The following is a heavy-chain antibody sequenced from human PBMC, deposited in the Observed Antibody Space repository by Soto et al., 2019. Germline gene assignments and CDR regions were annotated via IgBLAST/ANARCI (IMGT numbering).Heavy chain of an antibody. V-gene: IGHV1-18*01. J-gene: IGHJ5*02. CDR3: ARELLAAAGTWRFDP. D-gene: IGHD6-13*01. CDR1: GYTFTSYG. CDR2: ISAYNGNT. Sequence: GASVKVSCKASGYTFTSYGISWVRQAPGQGLEWMGWISAYNGNTNYAQKLQGRVTMTTDTSTSTAYMELRSLRSDDTAVYYCARELLAAAGTWRFDPWGQGTLVTVSS.